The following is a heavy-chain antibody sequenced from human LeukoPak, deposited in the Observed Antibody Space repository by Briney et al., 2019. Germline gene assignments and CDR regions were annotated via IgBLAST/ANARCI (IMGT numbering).Heavy chain of an antibody. Sequence: PSETLSLTCAVYGGSFSGYYWSWIRQPPGKGLEWIGEINHSGSTNYNPSLKSRVTISVDTSKNQFSLKLSSVTAADTAVYYCARQGLPAIFGVTPEYWGQGTLVTVSS. CDR3: ARQGLPAIFGVTPEY. CDR1: GGSFSGYY. V-gene: IGHV4-34*09. CDR2: INHSGST. J-gene: IGHJ4*02. D-gene: IGHD3-3*01.